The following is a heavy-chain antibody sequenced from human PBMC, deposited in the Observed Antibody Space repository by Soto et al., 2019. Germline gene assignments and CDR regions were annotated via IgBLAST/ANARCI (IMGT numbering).Heavy chain of an antibody. CDR1: GYSVSSYG. V-gene: IGHV1-18*01. CDR3: ARERLRGYDGSGVYS. CDR2: NNTYNGNR. D-gene: IGHD3-22*01. Sequence: QVQLVQSGAELRKPGASVKVSCKASGYSVSSYGINWVRQAPGQGLEWMGWNNTYNGNRNYAQKFEDRVTMTTATSTNTVYMELRSLKSDDTAIYCCARERLRGYDGSGVYSWGQGTLVTVSS. J-gene: IGHJ4*02.